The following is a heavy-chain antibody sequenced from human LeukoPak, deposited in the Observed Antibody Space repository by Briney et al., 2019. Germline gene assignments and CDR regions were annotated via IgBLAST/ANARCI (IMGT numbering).Heavy chain of an antibody. CDR1: GFTFSSYW. Sequence: GGSLRLSCAASGFTFSSYWMSWVRQAPGNGLEWVANIKQDGSEKYYVDSVKGRFTISRDNAKNSLYLQMNSLRAEDTAVYYCARDLGSSYPYYFDYWGQGTLVTVSS. D-gene: IGHD2-15*01. V-gene: IGHV3-7*01. CDR3: ARDLGSSYPYYFDY. J-gene: IGHJ4*02. CDR2: IKQDGSEK.